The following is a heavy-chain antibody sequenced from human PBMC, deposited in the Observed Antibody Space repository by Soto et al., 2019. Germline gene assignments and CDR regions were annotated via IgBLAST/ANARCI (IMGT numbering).Heavy chain of an antibody. D-gene: IGHD3-3*01. CDR1: GDSINDYY. J-gene: IGHJ6*02. CDR2: IYTSGTT. CDR3: AREYSCNFWSGYCNGMDV. Sequence: SETLSLTCTVSGDSINDYYWSWIRQPAGKGLEWIGRIYTSGTTNNNPSLKSRVTMSVDTSKNQFSLKLSSVTAADTTVYYCAREYSCNFWSGYCNGMDVWGQGTTVTVSS. V-gene: IGHV4-4*07.